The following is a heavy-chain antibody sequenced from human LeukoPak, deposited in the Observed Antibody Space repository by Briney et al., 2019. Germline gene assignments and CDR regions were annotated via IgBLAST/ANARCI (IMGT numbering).Heavy chain of an antibody. Sequence: GGSLRLSCAASGFIFSSYWMSWVRQAPGKGLEWVANIKQDGSEKYYVDSVKGRFTISRDNAKNSLYLQMNSLRAEDTAVYYCARGSRWGGGFDYWGQGTLVTVSS. CDR2: IKQDGSEK. CDR1: GFIFSSYW. J-gene: IGHJ4*02. CDR3: ARGSRWGGGFDY. D-gene: IGHD6-13*01. V-gene: IGHV3-7*01.